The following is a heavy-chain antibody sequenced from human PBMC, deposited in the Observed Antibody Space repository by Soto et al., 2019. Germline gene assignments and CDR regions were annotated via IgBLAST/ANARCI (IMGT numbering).Heavy chain of an antibody. J-gene: IGHJ6*02. CDR3: ARHYCSSTSCYPVYYYYYGMDV. D-gene: IGHD2-2*01. Sequence: PGESLKISCKGSGYSFTSYWIGWVRQMPGKGLEWMGIIYPGDSDTRYSPSFQGQVTISADKSISTAYLQWSSLKASDTAMYYCARHYCSSTSCYPVYYYYYGMDVRGQGTTVTAP. CDR2: IYPGDSDT. CDR1: GYSFTSYW. V-gene: IGHV5-51*01.